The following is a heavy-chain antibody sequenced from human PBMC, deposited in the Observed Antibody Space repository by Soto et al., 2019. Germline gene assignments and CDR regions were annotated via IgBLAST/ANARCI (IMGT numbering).Heavy chain of an antibody. CDR2: IKADGSDK. J-gene: IGHJ2*01. CDR3: ARFPPGTTHRLVYFDL. CDR1: EFTFSIYW. V-gene: IGHV3-7*01. D-gene: IGHD1-1*01. Sequence: GGSLTPSCAASEFTFSIYWMSWVRQAPGKGLEWVANIKADGSDKYYVDSVKGRFTISRDNAKNSLYLQMNSLRGEDTAVYYCARFPPGTTHRLVYFDLWGRGTLVTVSS.